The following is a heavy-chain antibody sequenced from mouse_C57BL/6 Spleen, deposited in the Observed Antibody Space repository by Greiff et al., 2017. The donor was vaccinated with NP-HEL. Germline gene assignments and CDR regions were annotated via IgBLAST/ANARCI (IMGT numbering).Heavy chain of an antibody. V-gene: IGHV3-6*01. Sequence: EVKLEESGPGLVKPSQSLSLTCSVTGYSITSGYYWNWIRQFPGNKLEWMGYISYDGSNNYNPSLKNRISITRDTSKNQFFLKLNSVTTEDTATYYCARDGNPMDYWGQGTSVTVSS. CDR2: ISYDGSN. CDR1: GYSITSGYY. J-gene: IGHJ4*01. D-gene: IGHD2-1*01. CDR3: ARDGNPMDY.